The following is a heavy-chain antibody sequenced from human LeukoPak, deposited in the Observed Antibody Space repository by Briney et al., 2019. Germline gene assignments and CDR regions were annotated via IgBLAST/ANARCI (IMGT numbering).Heavy chain of an antibody. CDR2: VSLSGLT. CDR1: GGSITSTNW. D-gene: IGHD5-18*01. CDR3: ARFGYSYGLDY. J-gene: IGHJ4*02. Sequence: PSETLSLTCGVSGGSITSTNWWSWVRQPPGQGLEWIGEVSLSGLTNYNPSLSSRVTISVDTSKNQFSLKLSSVTAADTAVYYCARFGYSYGLDYWGQGTLVTVSS. V-gene: IGHV4-4*02.